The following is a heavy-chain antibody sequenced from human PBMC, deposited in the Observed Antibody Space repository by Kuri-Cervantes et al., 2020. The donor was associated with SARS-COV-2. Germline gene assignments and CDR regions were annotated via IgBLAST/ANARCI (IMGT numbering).Heavy chain of an antibody. CDR2: ISSSSSYI. D-gene: IGHD2-2*01. Sequence: GGSLRLSCAASGFTFSSYSMNWVRQAPGKGLEWVSSISSSSSYIYYADSVKGRFTISRDNAKNSLYLQMNSLRAEDTAVYYCARGAPIVVVPAAKGDDAFDIWGQGTMVTVSS. CDR1: GFTFSSYS. CDR3: ARGAPIVVVPAAKGDDAFDI. V-gene: IGHV3-21*01. J-gene: IGHJ3*02.